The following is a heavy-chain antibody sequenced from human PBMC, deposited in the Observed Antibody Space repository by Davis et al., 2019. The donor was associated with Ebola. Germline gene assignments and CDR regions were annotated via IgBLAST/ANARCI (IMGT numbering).Heavy chain of an antibody. CDR3: ARETYDFWSGYYTYYFDY. D-gene: IGHD3-3*01. V-gene: IGHV3-21*01. Sequence: GESLKISCAASGFTFSSYEMNWVRQAPGKGLEWVSSISSSSSYIYYADSVKGRFTISRDNAKNSLYLQMNSLRAEDTAVYYCARETYDFWSGYYTYYFDYWGQGTLVTVSS. CDR1: GFTFSSYE. CDR2: ISSSSSYI. J-gene: IGHJ4*02.